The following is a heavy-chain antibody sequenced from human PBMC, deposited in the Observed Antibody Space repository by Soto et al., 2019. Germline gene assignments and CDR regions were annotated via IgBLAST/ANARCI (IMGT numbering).Heavy chain of an antibody. Sequence: WETLSLTCTVSGGSISTYYWSWIRQPAGKGLEWIGRIYTSEITYYSPSLKSRVTMSVDTSKNQFSLKLSSVTAADPAVYYCAREGHDRAWHGCDYWCRGTLVTVSS. CDR1: GGSISTYY. CDR2: IYTSEIT. V-gene: IGHV4-4*07. CDR3: AREGHDRAWHGCDY. J-gene: IGHJ4*02.